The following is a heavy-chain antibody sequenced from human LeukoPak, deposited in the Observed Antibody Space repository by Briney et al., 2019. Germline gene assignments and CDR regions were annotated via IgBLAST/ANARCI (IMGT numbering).Heavy chain of an antibody. CDR2: IIPIFGTA. D-gene: IGHD1-26*01. CDR1: GGTFSSYA. J-gene: IGHJ4*02. CDR3: ARDSSGSYYDY. Sequence: AAVKVSCKSSGGTFSSYAISWVRQAPGPGLEWMGGIIPIFGTANYAQKFQGRVTITADKSTSTAYMELSSLRSEDTAVYYCARDSSGSYYDYWGQGTLVTVSS. V-gene: IGHV1-69*06.